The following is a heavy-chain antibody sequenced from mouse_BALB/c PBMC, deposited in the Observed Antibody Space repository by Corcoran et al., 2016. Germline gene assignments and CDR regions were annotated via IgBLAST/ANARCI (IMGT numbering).Heavy chain of an antibody. J-gene: IGHJ2*01. D-gene: IGHD3-2*01. CDR2: INPYYGST. CDR3: ARDSSGS. Sequence: EIQLQQTGPELVKPGASVKISCKASGYSFTDYIMLWVKQSHGKSLEWIGNINPYYGSTSYNLKFKGKATLTVDKSSSTAYMQLNSLTSEDSAVYYCARDSSGSWGQGTTLTVSS. V-gene: IGHV1-39*01. CDR1: GYSFTDYI.